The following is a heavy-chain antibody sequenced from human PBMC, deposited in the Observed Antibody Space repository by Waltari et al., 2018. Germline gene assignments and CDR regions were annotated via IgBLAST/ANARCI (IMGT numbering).Heavy chain of an antibody. CDR1: GGSISSGSYY. D-gene: IGHD3-22*01. CDR2: IYTSGST. CDR3: ARVSYYYDSSGYLYYFDY. Sequence: QVQLQESGPGLVKPSQTLSLTCTVSGGSISSGSYYWSWIRQPAGRGLEWIGRIYTSGSTNYNPLLKSRVPISVDTSKNQFSPKLSSVTAADTAVYYCARVSYYYDSSGYLYYFDYWGQGTLVTVSS. V-gene: IGHV4-61*02. J-gene: IGHJ4*02.